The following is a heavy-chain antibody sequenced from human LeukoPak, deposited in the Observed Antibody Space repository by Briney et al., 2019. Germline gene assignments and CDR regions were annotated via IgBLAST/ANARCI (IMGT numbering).Heavy chain of an antibody. V-gene: IGHV3-23*01. J-gene: IGHJ4*02. CDR2: TTSSDAGT. Sequence: SLRPSCAAAGFPLTTYATGWVCHAPREGLGWDSATTSSDAGTYNADSVRSRFTISRDNSENPLYLQMKGLRLEDEAVYFCARAPVISCRGAYCYPSDYWGQGAQVTVSS. CDR1: GFPLTTYA. CDR3: ARAPVISCRGAYCYPSDY. D-gene: IGHD2-21*01.